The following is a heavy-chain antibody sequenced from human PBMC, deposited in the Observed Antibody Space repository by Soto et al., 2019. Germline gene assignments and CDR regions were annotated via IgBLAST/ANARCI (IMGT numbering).Heavy chain of an antibody. CDR2: ISSSSSTI. CDR3: ARGTAWFGELLSGYWFDP. J-gene: IGHJ5*02. CDR1: GFTFSSYS. Sequence: QPGGSLRLSCAASGFTFSSYSMNWVRQAPGKGLEWVSYISSSSSTIYYADSVKGRFTISRDNAKNSLYLQMNSLRDEDTAVYYCARGTAWFGELLSGYWFDPWGQGTLVTVSS. D-gene: IGHD3-10*01. V-gene: IGHV3-48*02.